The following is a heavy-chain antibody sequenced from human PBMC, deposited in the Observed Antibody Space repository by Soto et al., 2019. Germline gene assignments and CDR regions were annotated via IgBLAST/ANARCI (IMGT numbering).Heavy chain of an antibody. J-gene: IGHJ4*02. CDR3: AKDLIDYSNSYFDY. V-gene: IGHV3-23*01. D-gene: IGHD4-4*01. CDR1: GFSFSNYA. Sequence: PRGSLRLSCATPGFSFSNYAMSWVRQAPGKGLEWVAGISSSGYTYYVDSLKGRFTISRDNSKNSLYLQMNSLRAEDTAVYYCAKDLIDYSNSYFDYWGQGTLVTVSS. CDR2: ISSSGYT.